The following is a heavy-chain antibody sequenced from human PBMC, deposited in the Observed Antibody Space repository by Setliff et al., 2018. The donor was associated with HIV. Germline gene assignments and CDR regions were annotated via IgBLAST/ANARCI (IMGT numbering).Heavy chain of an antibody. J-gene: IGHJ4*02. Sequence: SETLSLTCTVSGGSINPYYWIWIRQPPGKRLEWIGFIYYTGSTHYNPSLKSRVSMSLDTSKNQFSLSLSSVTAADTAIYYCARHVSVGPTYYYDSWGQGTLVTV. CDR2: IYYTGST. CDR1: GGSINPYY. V-gene: IGHV4-59*08. CDR3: ARHVSVGPTYYYDS. D-gene: IGHD3-3*01.